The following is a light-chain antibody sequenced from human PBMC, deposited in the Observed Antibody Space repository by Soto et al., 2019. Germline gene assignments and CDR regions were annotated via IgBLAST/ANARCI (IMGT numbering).Light chain of an antibody. CDR2: GTS. V-gene: IGKV3-20*01. Sequence: IVLTQSPGTLSLSPGERVTLSCRASQSISNDHLAWYQQKSCQPPRLLIHGTSNRATGIPDRFSGSGSATDFTLTFTRQEPEDFAVYYCEYYGTSITFGGGTKVEIK. CDR1: QSISNDH. CDR3: EYYGTSIT. J-gene: IGKJ4*01.